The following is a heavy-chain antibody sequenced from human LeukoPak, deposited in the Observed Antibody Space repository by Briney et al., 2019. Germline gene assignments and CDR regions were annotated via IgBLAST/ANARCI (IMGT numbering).Heavy chain of an antibody. V-gene: IGHV3-53*01. CDR3: STFSYAGNAGGSVGY. CDR2: FYSGCNT. CDR1: GFTVSSNY. J-gene: IGHJ4*02. D-gene: IGHD4-23*01. Sequence: GGSLRLSCAASGFTVSSNYMTWVRQAPGKGLEWVSVFYSGCNTYYSDSVKGRFTISRDTSKNTMDLQMNSLRAADADAYKYSTFSYAGNAGGSVGYWGQGTLVTVSS.